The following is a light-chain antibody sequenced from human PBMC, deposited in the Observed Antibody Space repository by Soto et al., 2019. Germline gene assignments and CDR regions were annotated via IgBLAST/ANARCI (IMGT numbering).Light chain of an antibody. CDR2: DAS. J-gene: IGKJ1*01. V-gene: IGKV3-11*01. Sequence: EIVLTQSPATLSLSPGERATLSCRASQSVSSYLAWYQQKPGQAPRLLIYDASNRATGIPARFSGSGSGTDFTPTISSLEPEDFAVYYCKQRSNWPKTFGQGTKVDIK. CDR3: KQRSNWPKT. CDR1: QSVSSY.